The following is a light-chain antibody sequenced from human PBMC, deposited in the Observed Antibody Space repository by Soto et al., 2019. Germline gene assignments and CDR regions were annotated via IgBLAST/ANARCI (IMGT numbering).Light chain of an antibody. J-gene: IGLJ1*01. CDR1: NSDVGVYNY. CDR3: SSYTSSSTPLYV. CDR2: EVS. V-gene: IGLV2-14*01. Sequence: QSALTQPASVSGSPGQSITISCTGTNSDVGVYNYVSWYQQHPGKAPKLVIYEVSNRPSGVSSRFSGSKSGNTASLTISGLQAEDEADYYCSSYTSSSTPLYVFGTGTKGTVL.